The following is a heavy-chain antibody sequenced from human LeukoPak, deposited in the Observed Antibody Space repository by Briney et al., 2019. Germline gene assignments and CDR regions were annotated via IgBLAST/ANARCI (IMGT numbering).Heavy chain of an antibody. Sequence: GGSLRLSCAASGLIFSSYGMHWVRQAPGKGLEWVAVISYDGSNKYYADSVKGRFTISRDNAKNSLYLQMNSLRAEDTAVYYCARDPGGFMDVWGQGTTVTVSS. V-gene: IGHV3-30*03. CDR1: GLIFSSYG. CDR3: ARDPGGFMDV. CDR2: ISYDGSNK. J-gene: IGHJ6*02.